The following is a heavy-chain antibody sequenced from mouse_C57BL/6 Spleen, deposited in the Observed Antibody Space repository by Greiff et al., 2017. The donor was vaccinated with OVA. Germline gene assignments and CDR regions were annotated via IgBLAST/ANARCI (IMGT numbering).Heavy chain of an antibody. Sequence: VQLQQPGAELVMPGASVKLSCKASGYTFTSYWMHWVKQRPGQGLEWIGEIDPSDSYTNYNQKFKGKSTLTVDKSSSTAYMQLSSLTSEDSAVYYCARRNYYGSSLWYFDVWGTGTTVTVSS. J-gene: IGHJ1*03. CDR1: GYTFTSYW. D-gene: IGHD1-1*01. CDR2: IDPSDSYT. V-gene: IGHV1-69*01. CDR3: ARRNYYGSSLWYFDV.